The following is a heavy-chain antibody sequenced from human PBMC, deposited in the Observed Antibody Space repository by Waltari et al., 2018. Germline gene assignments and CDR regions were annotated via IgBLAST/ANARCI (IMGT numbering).Heavy chain of an antibody. J-gene: IGHJ6*03. CDR3: ARVAAGTLYYYYYYMDV. CDR2: IYYSGST. CDR1: GGSISSYY. Sequence: QVQLQESGPGLVKPSETLSLTCTVSGGSISSYYWSWIRQPPGKGLEWIGYIYYSGSTNYNPSLKSRVTISVDTSKNQFSLKLSSVTAADTAVYYCARVAAGTLYYYYYYMDVWGKGTTVTVSS. V-gene: IGHV4-59*01. D-gene: IGHD6-13*01.